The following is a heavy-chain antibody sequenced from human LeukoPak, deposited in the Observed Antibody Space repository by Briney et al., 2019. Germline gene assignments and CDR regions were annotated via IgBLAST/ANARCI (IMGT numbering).Heavy chain of an antibody. J-gene: IGHJ4*02. CDR3: ARAPIFGVVFDY. V-gene: IGHV1-2*02. CDR2: INPNSGGT. D-gene: IGHD3-3*01. Sequence: ASVKVSCKASGYTFTGYYMHWVRQAPGQGLEWMGWINPNSGGTNYARKFQGRVTMTRDTSISTAYMELSRLRSDDTAVYYCARAPIFGVVFDYWGQGTLVTVSS. CDR1: GYTFTGYY.